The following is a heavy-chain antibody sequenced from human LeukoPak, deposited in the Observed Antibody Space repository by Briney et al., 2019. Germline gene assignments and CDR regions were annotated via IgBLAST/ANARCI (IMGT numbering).Heavy chain of an antibody. CDR1: GFTFDDYA. J-gene: IGHJ1*01. CDR2: ISWNSGSI. CDR3: AKDASSSWYAGYEYFQQ. D-gene: IGHD6-13*01. Sequence: GRSLRLSCAASGFTFDDYAMRWVRQAPGKGLEWVSGISWNSGSIGYADSVKGRFIISRDNAKNSLYLQMNSLRAEDTALYYCAKDASSSWYAGYEYFQQWGQGTLVTVSS. V-gene: IGHV3-9*01.